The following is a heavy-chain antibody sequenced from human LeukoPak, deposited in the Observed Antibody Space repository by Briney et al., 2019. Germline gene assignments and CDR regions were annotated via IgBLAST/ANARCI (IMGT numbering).Heavy chain of an antibody. V-gene: IGHV1-46*01. Sequence: ASVKVSCKASGYTFTSYYMHWVRQAPGHGLEWMGIINPSGGSTSYAQKFQGRVTMTRDMSTSTVYMELSSLRSEDTAVYYCARDPPHCSGGSCYSANWFDPWGQGTLVTVSS. D-gene: IGHD2-15*01. CDR2: INPSGGST. J-gene: IGHJ5*02. CDR1: GYTFTSYY. CDR3: ARDPPHCSGGSCYSANWFDP.